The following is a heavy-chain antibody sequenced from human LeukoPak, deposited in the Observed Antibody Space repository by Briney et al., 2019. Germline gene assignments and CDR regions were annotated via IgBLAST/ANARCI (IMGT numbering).Heavy chain of an antibody. J-gene: IGHJ6*02. V-gene: IGHV1-2*02. CDR2: INPNSGGT. CDR1: GYTFTGYY. Sequence: ASVKVSCKASGYTFTGYYMHRVRQAPGQGLEWMGWINPNSGGTNYAQKFQGRVTMTRDTSISTAYMELSRLRSDDTAVYYCAREPANLRFFDYYYYYGMDVWGQGTTVTVSS. D-gene: IGHD3-3*01. CDR3: AREPANLRFFDYYYYYGMDV.